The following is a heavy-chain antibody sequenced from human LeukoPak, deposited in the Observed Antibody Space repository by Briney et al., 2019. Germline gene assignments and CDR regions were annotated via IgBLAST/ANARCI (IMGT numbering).Heavy chain of an antibody. Sequence: GASVKVSCKASGYTFTSYDINWVRQATGQGLEWMGWMNPNSGNTGYAQKFQGRVTMTRDTSTSTVYMELSSLRSEDTAVYYCARVLAAEGDFADTAMVDCFDFWGQGTLVTVSS. J-gene: IGHJ4*02. V-gene: IGHV1-8*01. CDR3: ARVLAAEGDFADTAMVDCFDF. CDR1: GYTFTSYD. D-gene: IGHD5-18*01. CDR2: MNPNSGNT.